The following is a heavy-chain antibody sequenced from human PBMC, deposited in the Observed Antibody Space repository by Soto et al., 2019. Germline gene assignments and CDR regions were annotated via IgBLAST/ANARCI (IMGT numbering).Heavy chain of an antibody. J-gene: IGHJ3*02. D-gene: IGHD2-15*01. CDR3: ARVGLGYCSGGSCYSGAFDI. CDR2: IGTAGDT. V-gene: IGHV3-13*01. Sequence: GGSLRLSCAASGFTFSSYDMHWVRQATGKGLEWVSAIGTAGDTYYPGSVKGRFTISRENAKNSLYLQMNSLRAGDTAVYYCARVGLGYCSGGSCYSGAFDIWGQVTMVTV. CDR1: GFTFSSYD.